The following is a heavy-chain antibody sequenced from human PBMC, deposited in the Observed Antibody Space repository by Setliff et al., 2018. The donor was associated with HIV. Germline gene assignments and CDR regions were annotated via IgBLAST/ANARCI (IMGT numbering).Heavy chain of an antibody. CDR3: AGAITVAAGRSHSYYAMDV. CDR1: GYSFTSYW. D-gene: IGHD1-20*01. CDR2: IHPADSNT. V-gene: IGHV5-51*01. Sequence: PGESLKISCKGSGYSFTSYWIGWVRQMPGKGLEWMGIIHPADSNTRYSPSFQGQVTISVDKAITTAYLQWSSLKASDTAMYYCAGAITVAAGRSHSYYAMDVWGQGTTVTVSS. J-gene: IGHJ6*02.